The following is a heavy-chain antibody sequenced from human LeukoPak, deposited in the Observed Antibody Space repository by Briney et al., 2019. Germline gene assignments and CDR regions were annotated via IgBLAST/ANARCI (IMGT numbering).Heavy chain of an antibody. J-gene: IGHJ5*02. CDR3: ARDGVFSSSSHWFDP. V-gene: IGHV1-8*03. D-gene: IGHD6-6*01. CDR1: GYTFTSYD. Sequence: GSVKVSCKASGYTFTSYDINWVRQATGQGLEWMGWMNPNSGNTGYAQKFQGRVTITRNTSISTAYMELSSLRSEDTAVYYCARDGVFSSSSHWFDPWGQGTLVTVSS. CDR2: MNPNSGNT.